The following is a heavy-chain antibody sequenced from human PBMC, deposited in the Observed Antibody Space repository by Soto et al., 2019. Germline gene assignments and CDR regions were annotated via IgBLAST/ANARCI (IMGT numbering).Heavy chain of an antibody. Sequence: QLQLQESGPGLVKPSETLSLTCTVSGDSMTSSSYYWGWIRQPPGKGLEWVGSIYYSERTSYNSGSTYSSPSLKSRVAISGDTSKGQLSLKLSSVTAADTAVYYCARHTRNQFDPWGQGTLVTVSS. V-gene: IGHV4-39*01. CDR3: ARHTRNQFDP. CDR1: GDSMTSSSYY. CDR2: IYYSERTSYNSGST. J-gene: IGHJ5*02.